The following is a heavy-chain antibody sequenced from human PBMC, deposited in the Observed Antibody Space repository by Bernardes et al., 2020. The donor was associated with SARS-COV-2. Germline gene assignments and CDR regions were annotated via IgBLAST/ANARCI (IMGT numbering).Heavy chain of an antibody. CDR1: GYTFTSYY. Sequence: ASVKVSCKASGYTFTSYYMHWARQAPGQGLEWMGIINPSGGSTSYAQKFQGRVTMTRDTSTSTVYMELSSLRSEDTAVYYCARSLYYDFWSGYYTMGSEYGMDVWGQGTTVTVSS. V-gene: IGHV1-46*01. D-gene: IGHD3-3*01. CDR3: ARSLYYDFWSGYYTMGSEYGMDV. CDR2: INPSGGST. J-gene: IGHJ6*02.